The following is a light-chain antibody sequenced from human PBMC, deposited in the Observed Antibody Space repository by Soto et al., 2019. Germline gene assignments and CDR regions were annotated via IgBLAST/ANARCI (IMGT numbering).Light chain of an antibody. CDR1: QSISSY. Sequence: DIQMTQSPYSLSAAVGDRVTITCRASQSISSYLNWYQQKPGKAPKLLIYAASSLQSGVPSRFSGSGSGTDFTPTISSLQPEDFATYYCQQSYSTPITFGQGTRLEIK. CDR2: AAS. J-gene: IGKJ5*01. CDR3: QQSYSTPIT. V-gene: IGKV1-39*01.